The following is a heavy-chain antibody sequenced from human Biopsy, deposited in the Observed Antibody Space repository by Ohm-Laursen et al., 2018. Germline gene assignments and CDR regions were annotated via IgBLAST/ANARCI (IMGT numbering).Heavy chain of an antibody. J-gene: IGHJ3*02. Sequence: SDTLSLTCPVSGGYMSSYYWTWIRQPPGKGLEWIGYIYNSGSTNYNPSLKSRVTISVAVDTSKSQFSLRLSSVTAADTAMYYCARGEAGVYDALDIWGQGTMVIVSS. CDR3: ARGEAGVYDALDI. D-gene: IGHD5/OR15-5a*01. CDR2: IYNSGST. V-gene: IGHV4-59*12. CDR1: GGYMSSYY.